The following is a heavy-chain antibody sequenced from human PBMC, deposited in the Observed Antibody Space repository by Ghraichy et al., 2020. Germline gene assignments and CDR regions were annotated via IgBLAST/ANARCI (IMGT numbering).Heavy chain of an antibody. CDR2: ISGSGGST. CDR1: GFTFSSYA. V-gene: IGHV3-23*01. CDR3: ATTTVTAGYFDY. D-gene: IGHD4-17*01. Sequence: LSLTCAASGFTFSSYAMSWVRQAPGKGLEWVSAISGSGGSTYYADSVKGRFTISRDNSKNTLYLQMNSLRAEDTAVYYCATTTVTAGYFDYWGQGTLVTVSS. J-gene: IGHJ4*02.